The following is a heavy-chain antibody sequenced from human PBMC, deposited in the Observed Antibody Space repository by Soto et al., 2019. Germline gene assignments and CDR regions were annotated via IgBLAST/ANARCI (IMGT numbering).Heavy chain of an antibody. CDR2: IYYSGTT. Sequence: LSLTCTVSGGFISNYYWSWVRQSPGKGLEWIGYIYYSGTTNYNPSLKSRVTILLDMSKNQFSLRLRSVTAADTAVYYCARNHNYYYYGMDVWGQGTTVTVS. CDR3: ARNHNYYYYGMDV. CDR1: GGFISNYY. D-gene: IGHD1-1*01. J-gene: IGHJ6*02. V-gene: IGHV4-59*01.